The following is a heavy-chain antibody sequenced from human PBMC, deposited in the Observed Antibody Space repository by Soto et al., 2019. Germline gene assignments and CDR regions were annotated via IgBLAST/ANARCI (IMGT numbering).Heavy chain of an antibody. V-gene: IGHV4-39*01. D-gene: IGHD4-17*01. Sequence: PSETLSLTCTVSGCSISSSGYYWGWIRQPPGKGLEWIGSIYYSGSTYYNPSLKSRVTISVDTSKNQFSLKLSSVTAADTAVYYCARLYGDYDYWGQGTLVTVSS. CDR3: ARLYGDYDY. J-gene: IGHJ4*02. CDR2: IYYSGST. CDR1: GCSISSSGYY.